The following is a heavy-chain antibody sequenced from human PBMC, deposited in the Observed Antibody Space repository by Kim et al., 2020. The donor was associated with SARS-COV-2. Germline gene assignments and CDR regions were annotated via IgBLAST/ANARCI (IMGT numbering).Heavy chain of an antibody. J-gene: IGHJ4*02. CDR2: IKEDGSVK. CDR1: GFTFSSYW. Sequence: GGSLRLSCAASGFTFSSYWMTWVRQAPGKGLFWVANIKEDGSVKHYVDSVKGRFTVSRDNAKNALYLQMNSPRVEDTAVYYCATSSAWAFDHWGQGILVTVSS. V-gene: IGHV3-7*03. CDR3: ATSSAWAFDH. D-gene: IGHD6-19*01.